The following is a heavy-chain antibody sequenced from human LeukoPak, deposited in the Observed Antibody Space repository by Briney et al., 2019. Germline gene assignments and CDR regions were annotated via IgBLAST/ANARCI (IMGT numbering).Heavy chain of an antibody. V-gene: IGHV3-7*01. Sequence: GGSLRLSCAAAGFTFSTNWMSWVRQAPGKGLEWVANIMQDGSEKYHVDSVKGRLTIARDNAKNSLYLQMNSLRAEDTAGYYCPGSGDDYVWEMPNDYWGQGTLVTVSS. CDR1: GFTFSTNW. D-gene: IGHD3-16*01. CDR3: PGSGDDYVWEMPNDY. J-gene: IGHJ4*02. CDR2: IMQDGSEK.